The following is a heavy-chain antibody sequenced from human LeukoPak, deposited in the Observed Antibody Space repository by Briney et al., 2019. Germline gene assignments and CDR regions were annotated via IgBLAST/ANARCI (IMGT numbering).Heavy chain of an antibody. CDR1: GYTLTELS. D-gene: IGHD2-15*01. Sequence: ASVKVSRKVSGYTLTELSMHWVRQAPGKGLEWMGGFDPEDGETIYAQKFQGRVTMTEDTSTDTAYMELSSLRSEDTAVYYCATKFLGVVAATLYYYGMDVWGQGTTVTVSS. J-gene: IGHJ6*02. CDR2: FDPEDGET. V-gene: IGHV1-24*01. CDR3: ATKFLGVVAATLYYYGMDV.